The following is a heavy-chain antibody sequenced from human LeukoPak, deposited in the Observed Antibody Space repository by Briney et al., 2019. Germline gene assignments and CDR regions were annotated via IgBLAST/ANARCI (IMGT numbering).Heavy chain of an antibody. V-gene: IGHV3-30*02. CDR3: AKDLAPVATYYDYMDV. J-gene: IGHJ6*03. CDR1: GYIFRRYD. CDR2: IRYHEKSK. Sequence: GRSLRLLRAASGYIFRRYDMHWARQAAGKGLEGVAFIRYHEKSKFYADSVKGRFTISRDNSKNTVCLEVNRLRVEDTGVYYCAKDLAPVATYYDYMDVWGKGTTVTVSS.